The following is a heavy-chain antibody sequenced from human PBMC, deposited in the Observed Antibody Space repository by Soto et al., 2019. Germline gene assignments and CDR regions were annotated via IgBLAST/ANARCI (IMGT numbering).Heavy chain of an antibody. Sequence: GGSLRLSCAASGFTFSMYWMHWVRQVPGKGPEWVSRINDDGSSTNYADSVKGRFTISRDNAKNTLYLQMNALRAEDTAVYYCTRGHRSTSTGTGDFWGQGTLVTVSS. CDR1: GFTFSMYW. D-gene: IGHD1-1*01. V-gene: IGHV3-74*01. CDR2: INDDGSST. CDR3: TRGHRSTSTGTGDF. J-gene: IGHJ4*02.